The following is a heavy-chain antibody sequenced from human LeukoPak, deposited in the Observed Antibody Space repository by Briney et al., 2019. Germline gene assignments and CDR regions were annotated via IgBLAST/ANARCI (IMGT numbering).Heavy chain of an antibody. CDR3: ARGKKQDTAMVTRAYYFDY. Sequence: ASETLSLTCAVYGGSFSGYYWSWIRQPPGKGLEGVGEINHSGSTNYNPSLKSRVTISVDTSKNQFSLKLSSVTAADTAVYYCARGKKQDTAMVTRAYYFDYWGQGTLVTVSS. D-gene: IGHD5-18*01. V-gene: IGHV4-34*01. J-gene: IGHJ4*02. CDR2: INHSGST. CDR1: GGSFSGYY.